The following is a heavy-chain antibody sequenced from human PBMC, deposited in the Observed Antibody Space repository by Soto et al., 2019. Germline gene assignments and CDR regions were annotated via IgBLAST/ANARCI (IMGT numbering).Heavy chain of an antibody. CDR3: EKRGRGAVEFDC. Sequence: EVKLLESGGGLVQPGGSLRLSCAASGFSFSSYAMTWVRQAPGKGLEWVSTISGSGGSTYYADSVKGRFTISRDNSKNTLPLQIKGLRSEYTAVYYCEKRGRGAVEFDCSGKGTLVT. D-gene: IGHD6-19*01. V-gene: IGHV3-23*01. CDR1: GFSFSSYA. CDR2: ISGSGGST. J-gene: IGHJ4*02.